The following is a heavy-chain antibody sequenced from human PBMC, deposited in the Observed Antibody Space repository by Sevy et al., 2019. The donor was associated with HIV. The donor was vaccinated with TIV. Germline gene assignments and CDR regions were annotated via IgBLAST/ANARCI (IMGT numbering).Heavy chain of an antibody. CDR2: ISGSGGRI. CDR1: GFTVSSNH. CDR3: ATEGLSGYDAPFAY. Sequence: GGSLRLSCVASGFTVSSNHMNWVRQAPGKGLEWVSAISGSGGRIYYADSVKGRFTISRDNSKNTLYLQMNSLRAEDTAVYYCATEGLSGYDAPFAYWGQGTLVTVSS. V-gene: IGHV3-23*01. D-gene: IGHD5-12*01. J-gene: IGHJ4*02.